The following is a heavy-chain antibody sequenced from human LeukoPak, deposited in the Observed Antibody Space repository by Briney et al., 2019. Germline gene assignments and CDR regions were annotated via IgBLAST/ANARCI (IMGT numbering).Heavy chain of an antibody. CDR2: ISYDGSNK. J-gene: IGHJ6*02. CDR1: GFTFSSYA. Sequence: GRSLRLSCAASGFTFSSYAMHWVRQAPGKGLEWVAVISYDGSNKYYADSVKGRFTISRDNAKNSLYLQMNSLRAEDTAVYYCARDRSIFGVVIAYYCYGMDVWGQGTTVTVSS. V-gene: IGHV3-30*04. D-gene: IGHD3-3*01. CDR3: ARDRSIFGVVIAYYCYGMDV.